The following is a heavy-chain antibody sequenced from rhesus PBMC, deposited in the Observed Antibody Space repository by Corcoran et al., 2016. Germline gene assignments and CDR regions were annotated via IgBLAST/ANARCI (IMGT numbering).Heavy chain of an antibody. CDR1: GFSISRGYA. V-gene: IGHV4-127*01. CDR3: ARDAAATGLDFDY. Sequence: QVQLQESGPGLVKPSETLSLTCAVSGFSISRGYAWGWIRQSPGKGLGWIGQIYGDTGCIFYNPFLKSRVTVSKDTSKNQFSLKLTSVTAADTAVYYCARDAAATGLDFDYWGQGVLVTVSS. CDR2: IYGDTGCI. J-gene: IGHJ4*01. D-gene: IGHD6S26*01.